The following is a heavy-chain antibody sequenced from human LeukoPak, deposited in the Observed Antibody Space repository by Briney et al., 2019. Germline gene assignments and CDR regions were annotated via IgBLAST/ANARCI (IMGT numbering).Heavy chain of an antibody. CDR2: ITNDGSST. CDR3: ARDPSCSGGSCYFYYYYGMDV. D-gene: IGHD2-15*01. CDR1: GLTFSSHW. Sequence: GGSLRLSCAASGLTFSSHWMHWVRQAPGKGLVWVSRITNDGSSTTYADSVKGRFTISRGNAKNSLYLQMNSLRAEDTAVYYCARDPSCSGGSCYFYYYYGMDVWGQGTTVTVSS. V-gene: IGHV3-74*01. J-gene: IGHJ6*02.